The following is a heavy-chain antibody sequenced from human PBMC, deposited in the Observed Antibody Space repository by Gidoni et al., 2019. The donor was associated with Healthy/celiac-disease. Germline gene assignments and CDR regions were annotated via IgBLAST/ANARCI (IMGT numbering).Heavy chain of an antibody. D-gene: IGHD3-3*01. CDR1: GYTFTSYA. CDR3: ARGFYDFWSGSPEGWFDP. J-gene: IGHJ5*02. V-gene: IGHV1-3*05. Sequence: QVQLVQSGAEEKKPGASVKVSCKASGYTFTSYAMHWVRQAPGQRLEWMGWINAGNGNTKYSQKFQGRVTITRDTSASTAYMELSSLRSEDTAVYYCARGFYDFWSGSPEGWFDPWGQGTLVTVSS. CDR2: INAGNGNT.